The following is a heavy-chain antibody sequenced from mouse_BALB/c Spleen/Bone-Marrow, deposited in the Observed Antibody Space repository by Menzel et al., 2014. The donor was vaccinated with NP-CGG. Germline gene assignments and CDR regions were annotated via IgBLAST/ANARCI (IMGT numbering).Heavy chain of an antibody. CDR2: IDPANGNT. CDR3: ADYGNPAWFAY. D-gene: IGHD2-1*01. Sequence: EVQLQQSGAELVKPGASVKLSCTASGFNIKDTYMHWVKQRPEQGLEWIGRIDPANGNTKYDPKFQGKATITADTSSNTAYLQLSSLTSEDTAVYYCADYGNPAWFAYWGQGTLVTVSA. J-gene: IGHJ3*01. V-gene: IGHV14-3*02. CDR1: GFNIKDTY.